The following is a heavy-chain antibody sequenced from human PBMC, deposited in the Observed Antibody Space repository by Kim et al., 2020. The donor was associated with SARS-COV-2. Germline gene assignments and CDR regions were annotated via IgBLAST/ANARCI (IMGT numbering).Heavy chain of an antibody. Sequence: GGSLRLSCAASGFTFNNFDMRWIRQAPGKGLEWVAYICCGRSYKNYADSVKGRFTISRDNSKNTMYLQMSGLRAEDTAVYYCARDNATVCIGRAYYDAMDVWGQGTTVTVSS. CDR3: ARDNATVCIGRAYYDAMDV. D-gene: IGHD2-8*01. CDR1: GFTFNNFD. J-gene: IGHJ6*02. CDR2: ICCGRSYK. V-gene: IGHV3-11*06.